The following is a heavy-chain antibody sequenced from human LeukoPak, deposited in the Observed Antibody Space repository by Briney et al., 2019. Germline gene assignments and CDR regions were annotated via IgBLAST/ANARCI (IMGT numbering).Heavy chain of an antibody. V-gene: IGHV1-24*01. J-gene: IGHJ4*02. CDR3: ARSFRGVSSSCYDY. Sequence: ASVKVSCKVSGYTLTELSMHWVRQAPGKGLEWMGGSDPEDGETIYAQKFQGRVTLTEDTSTDTAYMELNNLRSDDTAVYYCARSFRGVSSSCYDYWGQGTLVTVSS. CDR2: SDPEDGET. CDR1: GYTLTELS. D-gene: IGHD6-13*01.